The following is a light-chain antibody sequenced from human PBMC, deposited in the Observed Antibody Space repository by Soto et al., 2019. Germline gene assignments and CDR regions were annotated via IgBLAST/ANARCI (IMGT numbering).Light chain of an antibody. Sequence: AIRMTQSPSSLSASTGDGVTITCRASQGVSNYLAWYQQKPGQAPKVLIHAASTLQGGVPSRFSGSGSGTDFTLTISGLQSDDFATYYCQQYYTYPWTFGLGTKVDIK. V-gene: IGKV1-8*01. CDR3: QQYYTYPWT. CDR1: QGVSNY. J-gene: IGKJ1*01. CDR2: AAS.